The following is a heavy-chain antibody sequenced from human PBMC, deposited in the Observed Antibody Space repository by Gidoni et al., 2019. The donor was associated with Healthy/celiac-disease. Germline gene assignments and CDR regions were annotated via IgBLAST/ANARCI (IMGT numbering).Heavy chain of an antibody. J-gene: IGHJ4*02. V-gene: IGHV4-34*01. Sequence: QVQLQQWGAGLLKPSETLSLTCAVYGGSFSGYYWSWIRQPPGKGLEWIGEINHSGSTNYNPSLKSRVTISVDTSKNQFSLKLSSVTAADTAVYYCARGQSSPTYYYDSSGYYPRRYFDYWGQGTLVTVSS. CDR3: ARGQSSPTYYYDSSGYYPRRYFDY. CDR1: GGSFSGYY. CDR2: INHSGST. D-gene: IGHD3-22*01.